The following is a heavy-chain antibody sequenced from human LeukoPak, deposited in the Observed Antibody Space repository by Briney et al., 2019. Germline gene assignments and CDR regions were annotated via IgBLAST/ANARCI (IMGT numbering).Heavy chain of an antibody. CDR3: TRGLLPRYDY. Sequence: PGRSLRLSCKTSGFNFGEYAMTWVRQAPGKGLEWVGFIRTKTYGGTAEYAASVKGRFSISRDDSQTIFYLQMNSLITDDTAVYYCTRGLLPRYDYWGQGTLVTVPS. CDR1: GFNFGEYA. CDR2: IRTKTYGGTA. D-gene: IGHD3-9*01. V-gene: IGHV3-49*04. J-gene: IGHJ4*02.